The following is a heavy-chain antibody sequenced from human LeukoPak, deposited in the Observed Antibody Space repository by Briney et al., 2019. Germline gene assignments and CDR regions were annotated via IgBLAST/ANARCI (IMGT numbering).Heavy chain of an antibody. J-gene: IGHJ4*02. V-gene: IGHV4-34*01. Sequence: SETLSLTCAVYGGSFSGYYWSWIRQPPGKGLEWIGEINHSGSTNHNPSLKGRVTISVDTSKNQFSLKLSSVTAADTAVYYCARGGGLEFDYWGQGTLVTVSS. CDR2: INHSGST. CDR1: GGSFSGYY. D-gene: IGHD3-16*01. CDR3: ARGGGLEFDY.